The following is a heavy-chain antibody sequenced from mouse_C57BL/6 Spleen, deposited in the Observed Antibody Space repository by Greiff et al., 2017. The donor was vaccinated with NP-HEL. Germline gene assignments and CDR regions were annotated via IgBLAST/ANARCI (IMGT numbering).Heavy chain of an antibody. CDR3: ARRDYYGSSWGYYFDY. CDR1: GYTFTDYY. D-gene: IGHD1-1*01. Sequence: EVQLQQSGPELVKPGASVKISCKASGYTFTDYYMNWVKQSHGKSLEWIGDINPNNGGTSYNQKFKGKATLTVDKSSSTAYMELRSLTSEDSAVYYCARRDYYGSSWGYYFDYWGQGTTLTVSS. CDR2: INPNNGGT. V-gene: IGHV1-26*01. J-gene: IGHJ2*01.